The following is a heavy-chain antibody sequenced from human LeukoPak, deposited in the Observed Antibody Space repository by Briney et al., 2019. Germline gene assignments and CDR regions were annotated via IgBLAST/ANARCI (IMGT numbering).Heavy chain of an antibody. CDR3: AKGGRRWLQFSAFDY. V-gene: IGHV3-23*01. J-gene: IGHJ4*02. D-gene: IGHD5-24*01. CDR1: GFTFSSYA. CDR2: ISGSGGST. Sequence: GGSLRLSCAASGFTFSSYAMSWVRQAPGKGLEWVSAISGSGGSTYYADSVKGQFTISRDNSKNTLYLQMNSLRAEDTAVYYCAKGGRRWLQFSAFDYWGQGTLVTVSS.